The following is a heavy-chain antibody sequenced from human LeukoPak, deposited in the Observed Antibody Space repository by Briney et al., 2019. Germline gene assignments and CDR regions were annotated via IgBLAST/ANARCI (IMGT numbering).Heavy chain of an antibody. D-gene: IGHD3-10*01. Sequence: SETLSLTCTVSGGSVTSGGHYWSWIRQYPGRGLDWLGNIYHSGSTYYNPSLKSRVTISVDTSTNQFSLKLSSVSATDTAVYYCARVGFAEATFAFDIWGQGTLVTVSS. J-gene: IGHJ3*02. V-gene: IGHV4-31*03. CDR1: GGSVTSGGHY. CDR3: ARVGFAEATFAFDI. CDR2: IYHSGST.